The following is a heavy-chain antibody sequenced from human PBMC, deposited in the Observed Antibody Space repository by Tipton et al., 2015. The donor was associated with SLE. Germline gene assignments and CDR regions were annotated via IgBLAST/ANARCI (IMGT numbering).Heavy chain of an antibody. Sequence: QLVQSGAEVKKPGASVKVSCKASGYTFTGYYIHWVRQAPGQGLEWMGRINPNTGGPNFAQRFQGRVTLTRDASIGTAYMELSRLRSDDTAMYYCARGGLFAFDLWGQGTRGTVSS. J-gene: IGHJ3*01. CDR2: INPNTGGP. CDR3: ARGGLFAFDL. V-gene: IGHV1-2*06. CDR1: GYTFTGYY.